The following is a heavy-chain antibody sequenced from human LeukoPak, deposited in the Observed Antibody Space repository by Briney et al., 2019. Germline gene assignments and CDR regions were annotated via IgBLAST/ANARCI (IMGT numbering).Heavy chain of an antibody. CDR1: GYTFTGCY. J-gene: IGHJ3*02. CDR3: AREVTYYYDSSGYHYDAFDI. D-gene: IGHD3-22*01. V-gene: IGHV1-2*02. CDR2: ITPNSGGT. Sequence: ASVKVSCKASGYTFTGCYMHWVRQAPGQGLEWMGWITPNSGGTNYAQKFQGRVTMTRDTSISTAYMELSRLRSDDTAVYYCAREVTYYYDSSGYHYDAFDIWSQGTMVTVSS.